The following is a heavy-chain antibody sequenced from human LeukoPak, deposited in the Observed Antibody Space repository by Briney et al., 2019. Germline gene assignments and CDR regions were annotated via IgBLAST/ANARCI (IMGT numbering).Heavy chain of an antibody. CDR3: ARWDIRGTAHQLDN. CDR1: GFTFSSYW. V-gene: IGHV3-7*01. J-gene: IGHJ4*02. CDR2: INQDGSNR. Sequence: GGSRRLSCAASGFTFSSYWMSWVRQAPGKGLEWVANINQDGSNRYYVDSVRGRFTISRDNAKNSMYLQMNSLRAEDTAVYYCARWDIRGTAHQLDNWGQGTLVTVSS. D-gene: IGHD1-7*01.